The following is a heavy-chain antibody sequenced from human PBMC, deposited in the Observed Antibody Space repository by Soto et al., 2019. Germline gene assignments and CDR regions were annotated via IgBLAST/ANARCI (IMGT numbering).Heavy chain of an antibody. CDR3: ARAKRYSSGWDAFDI. CDR1: GYTFTGYY. Sequence: QVQLVQSGAEVKKPGASVKVSCKASGYTFTGYYMHWVRQAPGQGLEWMGGINPNSGGTNYAQKFQGWVTMTRDTSISTAYMELSRLRSDDTAVYYCARAKRYSSGWDAFDIWGQGTMVTVSS. V-gene: IGHV1-2*04. CDR2: INPNSGGT. J-gene: IGHJ3*02. D-gene: IGHD6-19*01.